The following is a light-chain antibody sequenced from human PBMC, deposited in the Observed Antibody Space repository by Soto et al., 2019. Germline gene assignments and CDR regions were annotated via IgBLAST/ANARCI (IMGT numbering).Light chain of an antibody. CDR3: QLYGTSPKT. CDR1: ETVAGSY. J-gene: IGKJ1*01. Sequence: EIVLTQSPGTLSLSPGERATLSCRASETVAGSYLAWYQQKPGQAPRLLIHGASTRANGIADRFSGSGSGTDFTLTISRLEPEDFAVYYCQLYGTSPKTFGHVTKVEI. CDR2: GAS. V-gene: IGKV3-20*01.